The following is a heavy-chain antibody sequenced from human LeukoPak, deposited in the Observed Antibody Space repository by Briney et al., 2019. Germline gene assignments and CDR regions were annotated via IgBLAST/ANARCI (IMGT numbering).Heavy chain of an antibody. CDR3: ASAEYSSSSPDG. Sequence: KPSETLSLTCTFSGGSISSYYLSWIRQPPGKGLEWMGYIYYSGSTNYNPSLKRRVTISVDTSKNQFSLKLSSVTATHTAVYYCASAEYSSSSPDGWGQGTLVTVSS. CDR1: GGSISSYY. V-gene: IGHV4-59*01. CDR2: IYYSGST. D-gene: IGHD6-6*01. J-gene: IGHJ4*02.